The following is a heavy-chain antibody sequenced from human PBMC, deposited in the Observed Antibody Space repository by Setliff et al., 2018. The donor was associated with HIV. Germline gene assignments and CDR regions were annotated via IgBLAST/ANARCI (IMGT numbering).Heavy chain of an antibody. CDR1: GFSFSTYA. V-gene: IGHV3-21*01. CDR2: ISSRSIYI. CDR3: ATLPSRDMDV. J-gene: IGHJ6*02. D-gene: IGHD3-10*01. Sequence: PGGSLRLSCAASGFSFSTYAMNWVRQAPGKGLEWVSSISSRSIYIHYADSVKGRFTISRDNAKNSLYLQMNSLRAEDTAVYYCATLPSRDMDVWGQGTTVTVSS.